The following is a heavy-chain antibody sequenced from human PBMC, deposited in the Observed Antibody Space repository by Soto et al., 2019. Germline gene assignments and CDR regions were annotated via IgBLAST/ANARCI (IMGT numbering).Heavy chain of an antibody. CDR3: AHRLDSSSWFGRENWFVP. CDR2: IYWNDDK. D-gene: IGHD6-13*01. Sequence: CGPTLVNPTQTLTLTCPFSGFSLSTSGLGVGWIRQPPGKALECLALIYWNDDKRYSPSLKSRLTITKDTSKNQVVLTMTNMDPVDTAPYYCAHRLDSSSWFGRENWFVPWGQGTRVTVS. CDR1: GFSLSTSGLG. V-gene: IGHV2-5*01. J-gene: IGHJ5*02.